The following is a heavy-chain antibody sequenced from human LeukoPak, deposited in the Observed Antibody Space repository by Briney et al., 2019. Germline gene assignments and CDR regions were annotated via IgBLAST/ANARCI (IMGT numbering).Heavy chain of an antibody. CDR1: GFTFSDYY. CDR3: AGSLAYCGGDCRLGDY. Sequence: GGSLRLSCAASGFTFSDYYMSWIRQAPGKGLEWVSYISSSGSTIYYADSVKGRFTISRDNAKNSLYLQMNSLRAEDTAAYYCAGSLAYCGGDCRLGDYWGQGTLVTVSS. D-gene: IGHD2-21*02. V-gene: IGHV3-11*04. J-gene: IGHJ4*02. CDR2: ISSSGSTI.